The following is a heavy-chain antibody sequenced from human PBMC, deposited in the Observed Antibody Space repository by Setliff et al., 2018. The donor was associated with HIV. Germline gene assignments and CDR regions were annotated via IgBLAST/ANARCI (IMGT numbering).Heavy chain of an antibody. CDR1: GGSINSGGYY. J-gene: IGHJ3*02. Sequence: ASETLSLTCTVSGGSINSGGYYWTWVRQHPGKGLQWIGYIYYIGGAYYNPSLKSRVTISLDTSKDHFSLNLSSVTAADTAVYYCARESMLRGLRHAVDIWGQGTMVTVS. V-gene: IGHV4-31*03. CDR3: ARESMLRGLRHAVDI. CDR2: IYYIGGA. D-gene: IGHD3-10*01.